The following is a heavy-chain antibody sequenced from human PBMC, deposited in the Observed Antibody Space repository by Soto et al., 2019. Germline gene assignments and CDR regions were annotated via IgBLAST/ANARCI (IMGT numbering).Heavy chain of an antibody. V-gene: IGHV4-39*01. CDR3: ARLRPGSDVGFY. D-gene: IGHD2-15*01. Sequence: PSETLSLTCTVSGGSISSSSYYWGWIRQPPGKGLEWIGSIYYSGSTYYNPSLKSRVTISVDTSKNQFSLKLSSVTAADTAVYYCARLRPGSDVGFYWGQGTLVTVSS. CDR1: GGSISSSSYY. CDR2: IYYSGST. J-gene: IGHJ4*02.